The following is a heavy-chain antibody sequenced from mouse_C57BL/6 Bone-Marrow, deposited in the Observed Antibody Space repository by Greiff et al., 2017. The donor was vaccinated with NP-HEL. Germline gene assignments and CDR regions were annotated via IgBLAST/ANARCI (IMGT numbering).Heavy chain of an antibody. V-gene: IGHV1-63*01. J-gene: IGHJ4*01. CDR3: ARGLRGTPYYYAMDY. CDR1: GYTFTNYW. CDR2: IYPGGGYT. Sequence: VQLQQSGAELVRPGTSVKMSCKASGYTFTNYWIGWAKQRPGHGLEWIGDIYPGGGYTNYNEKFKGKATLTADKSSSTAYMQFSSLTSEDSAIYYCARGLRGTPYYYAMDYWGQGTSVTVSS. D-gene: IGHD2-4*01.